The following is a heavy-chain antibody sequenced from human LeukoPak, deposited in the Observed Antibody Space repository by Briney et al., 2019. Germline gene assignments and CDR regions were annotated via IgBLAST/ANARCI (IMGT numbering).Heavy chain of an antibody. Sequence: PSETLSLTCTVSGGSISSSSYYRGWIRQPPGKGLEWIGSIYYSGSTYYNPSLKSRVTISVDTSKNQFSLKLSSVTAADTAVYYCARVPVASWIQLDSWGQGTLVTVSS. CDR3: ARVPVASWIQLDS. CDR2: IYYSGST. J-gene: IGHJ4*02. V-gene: IGHV4-39*01. D-gene: IGHD6-13*01. CDR1: GGSISSSSYY.